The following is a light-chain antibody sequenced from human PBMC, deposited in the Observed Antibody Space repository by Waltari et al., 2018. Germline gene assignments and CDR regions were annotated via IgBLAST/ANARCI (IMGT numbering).Light chain of an antibody. CDR3: HQYYSTPFT. J-gene: IGKJ2*01. CDR1: QSVLYSSNNKNQ. Sequence: DIVMTQSPESLAVSLGERATINCKSSQSVLYSSNNKNQLAWYQQKPGQPPQLLLYWASTRESGVPDRFSGSGSETDFTLTISSLQAEDVAVYYCHQYYSTPFTFGQGTKLEIK. V-gene: IGKV4-1*01. CDR2: WAS.